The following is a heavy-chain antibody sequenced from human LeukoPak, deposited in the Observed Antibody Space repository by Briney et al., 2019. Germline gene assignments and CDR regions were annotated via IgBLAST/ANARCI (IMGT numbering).Heavy chain of an antibody. J-gene: IGHJ6*02. CDR1: GGSISSYY. D-gene: IGHD1-26*01. CDR3: ARHSDPYYYFYGMDV. Sequence: SETLSLTCTVSGGSISSYYWSWIRQPPGKGLEWIGYIYYSGSTNYNPSLKSRVTISVDTSKNQFSLKLSSVTAADTAVYYCARHSDPYYYFYGMDVWGQGTTVTVSS. CDR2: IYYSGST. V-gene: IGHV4-59*08.